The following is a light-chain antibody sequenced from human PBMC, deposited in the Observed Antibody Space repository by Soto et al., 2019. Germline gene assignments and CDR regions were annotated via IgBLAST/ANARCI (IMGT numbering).Light chain of an antibody. CDR2: EGG. CDR3: CSFALRSTLI. J-gene: IGLJ2*01. CDR1: SSDVGNYNY. Sequence: QSALTQPASVSGSPGQSITISCTGTSSDVGNYNYVSWYQQYPGKAPKLMIYEGGKRPSGVSNRFSGSKSGNTASLTISGLQAEDEADYYCCSFALRSTLIFGGGTKLTVL. V-gene: IGLV2-23*01.